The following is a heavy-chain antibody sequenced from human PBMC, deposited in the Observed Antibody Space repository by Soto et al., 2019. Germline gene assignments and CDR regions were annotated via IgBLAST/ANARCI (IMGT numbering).Heavy chain of an antibody. CDR3: ARDPHNSNWFDP. CDR2: VYFNGNT. V-gene: IGHV4-59*01. Sequence: SETLSLTCTVSGVSISSSYWSWIRQPPGKGLEWIGYVYFNGNTNYNPSLKSRVTLSLDTPKNQFSLMLTSMAPADTAVYYCARDPHNSNWFDPWGQGTLVTVSS. J-gene: IGHJ5*02. CDR1: GVSISSSY.